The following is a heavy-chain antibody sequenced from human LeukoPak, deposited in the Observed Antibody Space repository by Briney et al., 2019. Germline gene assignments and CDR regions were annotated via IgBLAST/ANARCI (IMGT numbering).Heavy chain of an antibody. CDR2: IWYDGSNK. D-gene: IGHD2-15*01. V-gene: IGHV3-33*01. J-gene: IGHJ6*02. CDR3: ARDKGAIWVVAATTYGMDV. CDR1: GFTFSSYG. Sequence: GGSLRLSCAASGFTFSSYGMHWVRQAPGKGLEWVAVIWYDGSNKYYADSVKGRFTISRDNSKDTLYLQMNSLRAEDTAVYYCARDKGAIWVVAATTYGMDVWGQGTTVTVSS.